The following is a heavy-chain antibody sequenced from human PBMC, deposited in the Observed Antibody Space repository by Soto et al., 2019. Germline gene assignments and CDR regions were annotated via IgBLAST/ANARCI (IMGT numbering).Heavy chain of an antibody. Sequence: QLLESGPGLVQPSETLSLTCTVSGGSISSSSYSWGWIRQPPGKGLEWIGSISYSGSTSYNPSLKSRLTISVDTSKNQFSLRLSAVTAADTSVYFCARRGDYYPYYFDYWGQGTLVTVSS. CDR3: ARRGDYYPYYFDY. CDR1: GGSISSSSYS. D-gene: IGHD2-21*01. V-gene: IGHV4-39*01. CDR2: ISYSGST. J-gene: IGHJ4*02.